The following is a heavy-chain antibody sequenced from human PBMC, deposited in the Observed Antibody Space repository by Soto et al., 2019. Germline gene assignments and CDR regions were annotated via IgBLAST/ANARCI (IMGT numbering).Heavy chain of an antibody. CDR1: GFTFSSYA. V-gene: IGHV3-23*01. J-gene: IGHJ4*02. D-gene: IGHD6-13*01. CDR2: ISGSGGST. CDR3: AKGVRIAAAGPRFDY. Sequence: PGGSLRLSCAASGFTFSSYAMSWVRQAPGKGLEWVSAISGSGGSTYYADSVKGRFTISRDNSKNTLYLQMNSLRAEDTAVYYWAKGVRIAAAGPRFDYWGQGTLVTVSS.